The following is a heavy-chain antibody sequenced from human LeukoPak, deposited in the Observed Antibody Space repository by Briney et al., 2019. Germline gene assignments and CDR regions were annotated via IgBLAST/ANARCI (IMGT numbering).Heavy chain of an antibody. D-gene: IGHD3-22*01. CDR1: GFTFSSYA. CDR3: AKDYYDSSGLDY. Sequence: GGSLRLSCAASGFTFSSYAMHWVRQAPGKGLEWVAVISYDGSNKYYADSVKGRFTISRDNSKNTLYLQMNSLRAEDTAVYYCAKDYYDSSGLDYWGQGTLVTVSS. CDR2: ISYDGSNK. V-gene: IGHV3-30*18. J-gene: IGHJ4*02.